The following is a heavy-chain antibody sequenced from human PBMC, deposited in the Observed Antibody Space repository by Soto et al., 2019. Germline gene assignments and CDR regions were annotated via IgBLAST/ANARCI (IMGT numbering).Heavy chain of an antibody. V-gene: IGHV3-7*01. CDR3: ARDRRVGTRYYFDY. CDR2: IKQDGSEV. Sequence: EVQLVESGGGLVQPGGSLRLSCAASGFTFSNFWMSWVRQAPGKGPEWVASIKQDGSEVHFVDSVRGRFFISRNNAYQSLVLEMSSLRDDDTAMYYCARDRRVGTRYYFDYWGQGTLVTVSS. D-gene: IGHD3-16*01. CDR1: GFTFSNFW. J-gene: IGHJ4*02.